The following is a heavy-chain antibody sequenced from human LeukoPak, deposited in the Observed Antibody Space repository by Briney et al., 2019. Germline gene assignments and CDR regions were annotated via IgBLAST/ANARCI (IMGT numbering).Heavy chain of an antibody. CDR2: INHSGST. J-gene: IGHJ4*02. CDR1: GGSFSDYY. D-gene: IGHD1-26*01. Sequence: SETLSLTCAVYGGSFSDYYWSWIRQPPGKGLEWIGEINHSGSTNYNPSLNSRVTISVDTSKNQFSLKLTSVTPEDTAVYYCARGNSGYIDYWGQGTPVTVSS. CDR3: ARGNSGYIDY. V-gene: IGHV4-34*01.